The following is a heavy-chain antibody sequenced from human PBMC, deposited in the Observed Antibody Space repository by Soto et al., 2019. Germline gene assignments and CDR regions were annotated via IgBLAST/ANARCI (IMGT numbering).Heavy chain of an antibody. Sequence: SETLSLTCAVSGGSISSGGYSWSWIRQPPGKGLEWIGEINHSGSTNYNPSLKSRVTISVDTSKNQFSLKLSSVTAADTAVYYCARGSRGYTAMKPFDYWGQGTLVTVSS. J-gene: IGHJ4*02. CDR3: ARGSRGYTAMKPFDY. V-gene: IGHV4-34*01. CDR1: GGSISSGGYS. D-gene: IGHD5-18*01. CDR2: INHSGST.